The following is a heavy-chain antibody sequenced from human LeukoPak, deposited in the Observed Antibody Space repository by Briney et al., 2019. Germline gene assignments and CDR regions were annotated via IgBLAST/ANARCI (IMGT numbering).Heavy chain of an antibody. CDR2: ISYNGSNK. Sequence: PGRSLRLSCAASGFTFSSYGMHWARQAPGKGLEWVAVISYNGSNKYYADSVKGRFTISRDNSKNTLYLQMNSLRAEDTAVYYCAKEDADYYYMDVWGKGTTVTVSS. CDR1: GFTFSSYG. CDR3: AKEDADYYYMDV. V-gene: IGHV3-30*18. J-gene: IGHJ6*03.